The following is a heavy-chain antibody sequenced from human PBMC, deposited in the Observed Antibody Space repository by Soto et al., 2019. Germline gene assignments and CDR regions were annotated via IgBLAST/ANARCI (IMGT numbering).Heavy chain of an antibody. D-gene: IGHD4-17*01. CDR3: ARDPVWTTVVFDY. CDR1: GGSFSGYH. V-gene: IGHV4-34*01. J-gene: IGHJ4*02. Sequence: ETLSLTCAVYGGSFSGYHWSWIRQPPGKGLEWIGEINHSGSTNYNPSLKSRVTISVDTSKNQFSLKLSSVTAADTAVYYCARDPVWTTVVFDYWGQGTLVTVSS. CDR2: INHSGST.